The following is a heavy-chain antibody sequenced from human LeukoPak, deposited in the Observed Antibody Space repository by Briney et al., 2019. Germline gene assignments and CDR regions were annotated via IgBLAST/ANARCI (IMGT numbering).Heavy chain of an antibody. D-gene: IGHD6-13*01. CDR1: GYTFTGYY. V-gene: IGHV1-2*02. CDR3: ASTYSSRSYNWFDP. J-gene: IGHJ5*02. Sequence: GASVKVSCKASGYTFTGYYMHWVRQAPGQGLEWMGWINPNSGGTNYAQKFQGRVTMTRDTSISTAYMELSRLRSDDTAVYYCASTYSSRSYNWFDPWGQGTLVTVSS. CDR2: INPNSGGT.